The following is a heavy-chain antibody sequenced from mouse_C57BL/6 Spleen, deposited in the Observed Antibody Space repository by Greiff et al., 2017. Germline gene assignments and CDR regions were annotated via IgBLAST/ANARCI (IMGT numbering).Heavy chain of an antibody. V-gene: IGHV5-6*01. D-gene: IGHD1-1*01. CDR1: GFTFSSYG. J-gene: IGHJ4*01. CDR2: ISSGGSYT. Sequence: EVKLMESGGDLVKPGGSLKLSCAASGFTFSSYGMSWVRQTPDKRLEWVATISSGGSYTYYPDSVKGRFTISRDNAKNTLYLQMSSLKSEDTAMYYCASPYYYGSTPYAMDYWGQGTSVTVSS. CDR3: ASPYYYGSTPYAMDY.